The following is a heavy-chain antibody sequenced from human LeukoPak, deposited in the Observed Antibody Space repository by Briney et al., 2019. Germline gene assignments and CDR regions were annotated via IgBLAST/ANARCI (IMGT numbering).Heavy chain of an antibody. CDR1: GFTLSNYW. J-gene: IGHJ4*02. V-gene: IGHV3-74*01. D-gene: IGHD2-2*01. CDR3: ARSEYCSSTSCYVTVDY. Sequence: PGGSLRLSCAASGFTLSNYWMHWVRQAPGKGLVWVSHINTGGSSTNYADSVKGRFTISKDNAKNTLFLQMNSLRAEDTAVYYCARSEYCSSTSCYVTVDYWGQGTLVTVSS. CDR2: INTGGSST.